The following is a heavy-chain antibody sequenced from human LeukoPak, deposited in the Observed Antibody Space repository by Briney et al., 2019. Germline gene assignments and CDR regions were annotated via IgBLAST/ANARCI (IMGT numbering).Heavy chain of an antibody. J-gene: IGHJ3*02. CDR2: ISGSGDTT. V-gene: IGHV3-23*01. CDR1: GFTFSSFA. Sequence: GGSLRLSCAASGFTFSSFAMNWVRQAPGKGLEWVSIISGSGDTTHYTDSVKGRFTVSRDNSKNTLYLQMSSLRAEDTAVYYCARDIKGQYQDAFDIWGQGTMVTVSS. D-gene: IGHD2-2*01. CDR3: ARDIKGQYQDAFDI.